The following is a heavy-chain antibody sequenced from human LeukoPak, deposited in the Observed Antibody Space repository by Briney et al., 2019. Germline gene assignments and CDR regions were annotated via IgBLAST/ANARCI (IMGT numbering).Heavy chain of an antibody. D-gene: IGHD6-13*01. CDR3: ARDKRDEQQLVPYNWFDP. J-gene: IGHJ5*02. CDR1: GDSVSSNSAA. V-gene: IGHV6-1*01. Sequence: SQTLSLTCAISGDSVSSNSAAWNWIRQSPSRGLEWLGRTYYRSKWYNDYAVSVKSRITINPDTSKNRFSLQLNSVTPEDTAVYYCARDKRDEQQLVPYNWFDPWGQGTLVTVSS. CDR2: TYYRSKWYN.